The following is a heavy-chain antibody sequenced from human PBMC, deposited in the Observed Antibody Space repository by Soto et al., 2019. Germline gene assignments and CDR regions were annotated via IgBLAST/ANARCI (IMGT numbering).Heavy chain of an antibody. D-gene: IGHD2-15*01. CDR2: ISYDGSNK. CDR1: GFTFSSYG. J-gene: IGHJ1*01. Sequence: QVQLVESGGGVVQPGRSLRLSCAASGFTFSSYGMHWVRQAPGKGLVWVAVISYDGSNKYYADSVKGRFTISRDNSKNTLYLQMNSLRAEDTAVYYCARGHCSGGSCYSGVYFQHWGQGTLVTVSS. CDR3: ARGHCSGGSCYSGVYFQH. V-gene: IGHV3-30*03.